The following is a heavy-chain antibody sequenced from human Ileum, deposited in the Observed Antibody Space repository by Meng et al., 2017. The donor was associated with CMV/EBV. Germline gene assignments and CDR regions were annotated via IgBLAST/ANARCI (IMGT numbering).Heavy chain of an antibody. D-gene: IGHD6-13*01. J-gene: IGHJ4*02. V-gene: IGHV4-30-4*08. CDR3: ARRSSGLFDY. Sequence: QVQLQESGPGLVKPSQTLSLTCTVSGGSISSGDYYWTWIRQPPGKGLEWIGYIYYSGTTYYNPSLKSRVSISVDTSRNQFSLQLSSVTAADTVVYYCARRSSGLFDYWGQGILVTVSS. CDR1: GGSISSGDYY. CDR2: IYYSGTT.